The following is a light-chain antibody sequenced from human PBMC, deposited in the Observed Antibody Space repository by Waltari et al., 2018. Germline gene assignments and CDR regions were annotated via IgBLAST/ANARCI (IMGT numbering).Light chain of an antibody. Sequence: EIVLTQSPVTLSLSTGGRATLSCRASQSIGSYLAWYQQKPGQAPRLLIYDASNRATVVPARFSGSGSGTDFTLTVRNLEPGDSAVYYCQQRSTWWTFGQGTRVEI. CDR2: DAS. V-gene: IGKV3-11*01. CDR3: QQRSTWWT. J-gene: IGKJ1*01. CDR1: QSIGSY.